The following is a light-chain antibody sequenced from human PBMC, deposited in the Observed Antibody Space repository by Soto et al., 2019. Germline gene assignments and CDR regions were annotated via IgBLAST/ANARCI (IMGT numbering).Light chain of an antibody. Sequence: SVLTHSPVTLALSPGERAVLSCRASQSVSTSLAWYQHKPGQAPRLFIYDASKRAPGIPARFSGSGSGTDFTLTISSLEPEDFAVYYCQVRDVWPSFGQGTKVDIK. CDR3: QVRDVWPS. J-gene: IGKJ1*01. CDR2: DAS. CDR1: QSVSTS. V-gene: IGKV3-11*01.